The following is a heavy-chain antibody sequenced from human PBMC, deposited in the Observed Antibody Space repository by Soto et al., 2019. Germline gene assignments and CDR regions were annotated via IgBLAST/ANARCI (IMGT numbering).Heavy chain of an antibody. CDR2: INTDGSST. CDR3: ARGNTMRPGYGMDV. V-gene: IGHV3-74*01. J-gene: IGHJ6*01. D-gene: IGHD3-22*01. Sequence: GGSLRLSCAASGFALSSYWMHWVRQAPGKGLVWVSRINTDGSSTSYADSVKGRFTISTNNAKNALYWQTNSLRSADPAVYLSARGNTMRPGYGMDVWGQGTTVTVSS. CDR1: GFALSSYW.